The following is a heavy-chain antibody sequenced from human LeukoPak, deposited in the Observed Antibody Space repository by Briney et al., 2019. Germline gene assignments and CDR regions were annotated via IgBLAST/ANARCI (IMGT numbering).Heavy chain of an antibody. CDR1: GFTFSSYA. Sequence: GGSLRLSCAASGFTFSSYAMSWVRQAPGKGLEWVSAISGSGGSTYYADSVKGQFTISRDNSKNTLYLQMNSLRAEDTAVYYCAKSLTSQYCSGGSCYSVRYYYYMDVWGKGTTVTVSS. J-gene: IGHJ6*03. V-gene: IGHV3-23*01. CDR2: ISGSGGST. CDR3: AKSLTSQYCSGGSCYSVRYYYYMDV. D-gene: IGHD2-15*01.